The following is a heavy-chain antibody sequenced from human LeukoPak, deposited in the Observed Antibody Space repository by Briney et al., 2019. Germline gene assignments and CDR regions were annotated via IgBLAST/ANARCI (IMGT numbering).Heavy chain of an antibody. CDR1: GYTVTRYY. CDR3: ARLGAPLGYCSSTSCYTDYYYGMDV. CDR2: INPNSGGT. V-gene: IGHV1-2*02. D-gene: IGHD2-2*02. J-gene: IGHJ6*02. Sequence: ASVKVCCKASGYTVTRYYMHWVRQAPGQGVGWRGWINPNSGGTNDAQKFQGRVTMTRDTSISTAYMELSRLRSDDTAVYYCARLGAPLGYCSSTSCYTDYYYGMDVWGQGTTVTVSS.